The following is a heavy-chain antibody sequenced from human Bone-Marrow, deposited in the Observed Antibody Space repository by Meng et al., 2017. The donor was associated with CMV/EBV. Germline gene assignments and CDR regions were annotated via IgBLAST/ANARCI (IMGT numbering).Heavy chain of an antibody. V-gene: IGHV3-7*01. Sequence: GGSLRLSCAASGFTFSSYWMSWVRQAPGKGLEWVANIKQGGSEKYYVDSVKGRFTISRDNAKNSLYLQMNSLRAEDTAVYYCARVLGGSYYAENWFDPWGQGTLVTVSS. J-gene: IGHJ5*02. D-gene: IGHD1-26*01. CDR1: GFTFSSYW. CDR3: ARVLGGSYYAENWFDP. CDR2: IKQGGSEK.